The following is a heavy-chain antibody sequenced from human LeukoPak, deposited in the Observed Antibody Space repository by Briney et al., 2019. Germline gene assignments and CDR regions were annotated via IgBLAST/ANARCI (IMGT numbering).Heavy chain of an antibody. J-gene: IGHJ3*02. V-gene: IGHV3-23*01. CDR1: GFTFSSYA. CDR2: ISGSGGST. D-gene: IGHD3-3*01. CDR3: AKDRVLLRFLEWLSHAFDI. Sequence: PGGSLRLSCAASGFTFSSYAMSWVRQAPGKGLEWVSAISGSGGSTYYADSVKGRFTISRDNSKNTLYLQMNSLRAEDTAVYYCAKDRVLLRFLEWLSHAFDIWGQGTVVTVSS.